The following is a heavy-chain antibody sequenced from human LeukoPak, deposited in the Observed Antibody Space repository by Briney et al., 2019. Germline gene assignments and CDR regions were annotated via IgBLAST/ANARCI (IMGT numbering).Heavy chain of an antibody. D-gene: IGHD2-15*01. CDR1: GFTFSNNW. Sequence: GGSLRLSCAASGFTFSNNWMHWVRQAPGKGPVWVSRINSDGNITTYADSVKGRFTISRDNAKNALYLQMNSLRAEDTAVYYCARESSGSSSRHFDYWGQGTLVTVSP. CDR2: INSDGNIT. J-gene: IGHJ4*02. V-gene: IGHV3-74*01. CDR3: ARESSGSSSRHFDY.